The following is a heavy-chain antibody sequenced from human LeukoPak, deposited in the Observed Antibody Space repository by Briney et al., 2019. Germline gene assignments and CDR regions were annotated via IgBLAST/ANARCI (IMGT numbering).Heavy chain of an antibody. CDR2: INPNSGGT. CDR3: ARDPKYDSSGYTFDY. D-gene: IGHD3-22*01. J-gene: IGHJ4*02. CDR1: GYTFTGYY. V-gene: IGHV1-2*04. Sequence: ASVKVSCKASGYTFTGYYMHWVRQAPGQGLEWMGWINPNSGGTNYAQKFQGWVTMTRDTSISTAYMELSRLRSDDTAVYYCARDPKYDSSGYTFDYWGQGTLVTVSS.